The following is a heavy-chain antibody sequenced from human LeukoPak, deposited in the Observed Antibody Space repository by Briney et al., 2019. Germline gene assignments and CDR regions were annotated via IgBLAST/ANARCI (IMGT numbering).Heavy chain of an antibody. CDR1: GGSISSKTYY. CDR2: INYSGIT. CDR3: AIRHSSGYTPFDY. V-gene: IGHV4-39*07. Sequence: SETLSLTCIVSGGSISSKTYYWGWLRQPPGKGLEWIGSINYSGITYYNPSLKSRVTVYVDTSKNQFSLKLSSVTAADTAVYYCAIRHSSGYTPFDYWGQGTLVTVSS. J-gene: IGHJ4*02. D-gene: IGHD3-22*01.